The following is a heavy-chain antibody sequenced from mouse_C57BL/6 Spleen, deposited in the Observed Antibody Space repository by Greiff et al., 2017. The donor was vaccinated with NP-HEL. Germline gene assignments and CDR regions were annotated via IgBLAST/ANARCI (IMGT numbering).Heavy chain of an antibody. CDR1: GYAFSSYW. CDR3: AIYSNYEGRSFDY. D-gene: IGHD2-5*01. V-gene: IGHV1-80*01. J-gene: IGHJ2*01. CDR2: IYPGDGDT. Sequence: QVQLKQSGAELVKPGASVKISCKASGYAFSSYWMNWVKQRPGKGPEWIGQIYPGDGDTNYNGKFKGKATLTADKSSSTAYMQLSSLTSEDSAVYFCAIYSNYEGRSFDYWGQGTTLTVSS.